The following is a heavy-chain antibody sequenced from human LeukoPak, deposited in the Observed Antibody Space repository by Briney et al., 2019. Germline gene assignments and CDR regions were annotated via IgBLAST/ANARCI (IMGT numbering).Heavy chain of an antibody. V-gene: IGHV3-30*18. J-gene: IGHJ4*02. D-gene: IGHD6-19*01. CDR1: GFTFSSYG. CDR2: ISYDGSNK. CDR3: ANIGDSSGWAFDY. Sequence: GRSLRLSCAASGFTFSSYGMHWVRQAPGKGLEWVAVISYDGSNKYYADSVKGRFTISRDNSKNTLYLQMNSLRAEDTAVYYCANIGDSSGWAFDYWGQGTLVTVSS.